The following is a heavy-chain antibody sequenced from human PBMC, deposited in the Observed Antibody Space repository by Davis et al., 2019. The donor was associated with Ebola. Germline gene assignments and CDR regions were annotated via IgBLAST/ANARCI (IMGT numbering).Heavy chain of an antibody. CDR2: IYNSRTT. Sequence: MPSETLSLTCTVSGESVSSFYWSWIRQPPGKGLEWIGYIYNSRTTNYNPSLRSRVTISVDVSKNQFSLKLSSATAADTAVYYCARGKVGATTGWGRGSLVTVSS. CDR3: ARGKVGATTG. V-gene: IGHV4-59*02. CDR1: GESVSSFY. J-gene: IGHJ1*01. D-gene: IGHD1-26*01.